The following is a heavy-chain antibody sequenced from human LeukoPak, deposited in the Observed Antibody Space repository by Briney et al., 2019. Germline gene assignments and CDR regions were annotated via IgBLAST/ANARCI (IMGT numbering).Heavy chain of an antibody. CDR3: AKGGKWDVTPFDY. J-gene: IGHJ4*02. V-gene: IGHV3-23*01. Sequence: PGGSLRLSCAASGFTFSSYAMNWVRQAPGKGLEWVSAISGSGGSTYYADSVTGRFTISRDNSKNTLYLQMNSLRAEDTAVYYCAKGGKWDVTPFDYWGQGTLVTVSS. D-gene: IGHD1-26*01. CDR1: GFTFSSYA. CDR2: ISGSGGST.